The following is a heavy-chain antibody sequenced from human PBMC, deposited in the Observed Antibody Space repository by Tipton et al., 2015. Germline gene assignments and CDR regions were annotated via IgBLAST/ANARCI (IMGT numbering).Heavy chain of an antibody. CDR2: IWYDGSNK. Sequence: SLRLSCAASGFTFSSYGMHWVRQAPGKGLEWVATIWYDGSNKNYADSVKGRFTISRDNPKNTLYLQMNSLRTEDTAVYYWAREALRHGAFDYWGQGTLVTVSS. D-gene: IGHD4/OR15-4a*01. J-gene: IGHJ4*02. V-gene: IGHV3-33*01. CDR1: GFTFSSYG. CDR3: AREALRHGAFDY.